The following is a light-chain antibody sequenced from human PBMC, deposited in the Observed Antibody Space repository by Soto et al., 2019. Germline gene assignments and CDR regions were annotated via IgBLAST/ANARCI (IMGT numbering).Light chain of an antibody. CDR1: SSDVGANNL. CDR2: EDS. V-gene: IGLV2-23*01. J-gene: IGLJ3*02. CDR3: CSYAGIRTLM. Sequence: QSALTQPASVSASPGQSITISCSGSSSDVGANNLVSWYQQSPGKVPRLLIYEDSRRPTGISHRFSGSKSGDTASLTISGLRAEDEADYYCCSYAGIRTLMFGGGTQLTVL.